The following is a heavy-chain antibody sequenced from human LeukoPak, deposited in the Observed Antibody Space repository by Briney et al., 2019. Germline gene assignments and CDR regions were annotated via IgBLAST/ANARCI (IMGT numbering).Heavy chain of an antibody. Sequence: ASVKVSCKASGYSFTSYAIHWVRQAPGQRLEWMGWINAGNDNTKYSQKFQGRVTITRDTSASTAYMEVSSLRSEDTAVYYCARRGYSSSWRDYYFDYWGQGTLVTVSS. CDR1: GYSFTSYA. CDR2: INAGNDNT. D-gene: IGHD6-13*01. V-gene: IGHV1-3*01. CDR3: ARRGYSSSWRDYYFDY. J-gene: IGHJ4*02.